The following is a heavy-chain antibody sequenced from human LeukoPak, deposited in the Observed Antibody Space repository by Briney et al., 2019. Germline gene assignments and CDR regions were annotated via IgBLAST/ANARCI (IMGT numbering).Heavy chain of an antibody. CDR2: ISTYNGNT. D-gene: IGHD3-3*01. CDR1: GYTFNSYD. CDR3: ARVLRYDFWSAYYFDY. V-gene: IGHV1-18*01. J-gene: IGHJ4*02. Sequence: ASVKVSCKASGYTFNSYDFSWVRQAPGQGLEWMAWISTYNGNTNYAQKVQGRATMTADTSTSTAYMELRSLRSDDTAVYYCARVLRYDFWSAYYFDYWGQGTLVTVSS.